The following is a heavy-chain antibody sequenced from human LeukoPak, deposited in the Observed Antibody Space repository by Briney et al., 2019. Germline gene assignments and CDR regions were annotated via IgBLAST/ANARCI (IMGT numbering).Heavy chain of an antibody. D-gene: IGHD4-17*01. CDR1: GFTVSTNY. Sequence: GGSLRLFCAASGFTVSTNYMSWVRQAPGKGLEWVSLIYSGVGTYYADSVKGRFTISRDNSRNTLSLQMNSLRVDDTAVYYCARGFRSVTTWGYFDYWGQGALVTVSS. CDR2: IYSGVGT. V-gene: IGHV3-66*01. J-gene: IGHJ4*02. CDR3: ARGFRSVTTWGYFDY.